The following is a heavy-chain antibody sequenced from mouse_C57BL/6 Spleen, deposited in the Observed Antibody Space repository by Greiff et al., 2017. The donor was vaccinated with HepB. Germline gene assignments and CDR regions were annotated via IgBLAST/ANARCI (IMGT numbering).Heavy chain of an antibody. Sequence: VQLQQSGPELVKPGASVKISCKASGYTFTDYYMNWVKQSHGKSLEWIGDINPNNGGTSYNQKFKGKATLTVDKSSSTAYMELRSLTSEDSAVYYCASKPYGNYGYFDVWGTGTTVTVSS. V-gene: IGHV1-26*01. CDR2: INPNNGGT. J-gene: IGHJ1*03. CDR1: GYTFTDYY. D-gene: IGHD2-1*01. CDR3: ASKPYGNYGYFDV.